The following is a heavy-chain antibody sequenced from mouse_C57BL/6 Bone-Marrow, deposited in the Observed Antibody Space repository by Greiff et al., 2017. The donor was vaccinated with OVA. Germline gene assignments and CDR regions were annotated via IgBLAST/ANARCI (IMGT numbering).Heavy chain of an antibody. J-gene: IGHJ3*01. V-gene: IGHV1-22*01. CDR3: ARGGWNYGGFAY. CDR2: INPNNGGT. Sequence: VQLKESGPELVKPGASVKMSCKASGYTFTDYNMHWVKQSHGKSLEWIGYINPNNGGTSYNQKFKGKATLTVNKSSSTAYMELRSLTSEDSAVYYGARGGWNYGGFAYWGQGTLVTVSA. CDR1: GYTFTDYN. D-gene: IGHD1-1*01.